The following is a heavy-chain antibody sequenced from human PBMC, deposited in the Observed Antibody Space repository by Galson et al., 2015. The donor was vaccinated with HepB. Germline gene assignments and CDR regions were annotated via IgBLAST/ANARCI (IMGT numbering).Heavy chain of an antibody. CDR1: GGSMKSYY. J-gene: IGHJ3*02. V-gene: IGHV4-59*01. CDR3: ARDPITFYDSSGSYLGDDAFDI. CDR2: VFYRGIT. D-gene: IGHD3-22*01. Sequence: LSLTCTVSGGSMKSYYWSWIRQPPGRGLEWIGYVFYRGITKYNPSLQSRVTILIDTSNNQFSLKLSSVTAADTAVYFCARDPITFYDSSGSYLGDDAFDIWGQGTMVTVSS.